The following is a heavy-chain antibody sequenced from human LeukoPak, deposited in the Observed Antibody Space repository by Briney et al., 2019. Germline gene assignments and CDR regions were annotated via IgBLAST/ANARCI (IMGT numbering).Heavy chain of an antibody. CDR1: GFTVSNNY. V-gene: IGHV3-66*01. CDR2: IYSGGNT. J-gene: IGHJ4*02. CDR3: ARSPPLRSVEY. Sequence: GGSLRLSCAASGFTVSNNYMSWVRQAPGKGLEWVSVIYSGGNTYYAESVKGRFTISRDNSKNTVYLQMNSLRAEDTAVYYCARSPPLRSVEYWGQGTLVIVSS. D-gene: IGHD3-3*01.